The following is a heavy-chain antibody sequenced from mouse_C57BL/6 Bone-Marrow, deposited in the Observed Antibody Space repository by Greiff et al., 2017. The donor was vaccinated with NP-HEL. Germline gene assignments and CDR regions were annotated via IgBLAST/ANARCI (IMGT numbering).Heavy chain of an antibody. CDR3: GRQYGSSSFDY. Sequence: QVQLQQSGAELARPGASVKMSCKASGYTFTSYTMHWVKQRPGQGLEWIGYINPSRGYTKYNQKFKDKATLPADKSSSPAYMQLRRLTAADSAVYYCGRQYGSSSFDYWGKGTTLTVSS. CDR1: GYTFTSYT. CDR2: INPSRGYT. V-gene: IGHV1-4*01. J-gene: IGHJ2*01. D-gene: IGHD1-1*01.